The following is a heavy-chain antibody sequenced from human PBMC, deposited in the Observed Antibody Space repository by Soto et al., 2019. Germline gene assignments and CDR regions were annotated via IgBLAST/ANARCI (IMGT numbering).Heavy chain of an antibody. CDR2: TYYRSKWYN. CDR1: GGSVSSNSAA. CDR3: ARDRGDTAMVYYYYYGMDV. D-gene: IGHD5-18*01. Sequence: SQTLSLTCAISGGSVSSNSAACNWIRQSPSRGLEWLGRTYYRSKWYNDYAVSVKSRITINPDTSKNQFSLQLNSVTPEDTAVYYCARDRGDTAMVYYYYYGMDVWGQGTTVTVSS. J-gene: IGHJ6*02. V-gene: IGHV6-1*01.